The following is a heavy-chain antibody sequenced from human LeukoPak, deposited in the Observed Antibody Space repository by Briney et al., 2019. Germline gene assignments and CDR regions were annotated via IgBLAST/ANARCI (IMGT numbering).Heavy chain of an antibody. J-gene: IGHJ5*02. V-gene: IGHV3-9*01. Sequence: GGSLRLSCAASGFTFDDYAMHWVRQAPGKGLEWVSGLSWNSGSIGYADSVKGRFTISRDNAKNSLYLQMNSLRPEDTALYYCVKDMGGASTGGFDPWGQGTLVTVSS. CDR2: LSWNSGSI. CDR3: VKDMGGASTGGFDP. CDR1: GFTFDDYA. D-gene: IGHD2-21*01.